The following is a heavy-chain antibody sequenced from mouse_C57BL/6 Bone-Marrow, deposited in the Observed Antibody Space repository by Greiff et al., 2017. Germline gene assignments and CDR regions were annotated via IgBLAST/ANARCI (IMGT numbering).Heavy chain of an antibody. CDR2: IDPPDSYT. CDR1: GYTFTSYW. J-gene: IGHJ4*01. V-gene: IGHV1-59*01. CDR3: ARREDY. Sequence: VQLQQSGAELARPGTSVKLSCKASGYTFTSYWLHWVKQRPGQGLEWIGAIDPPDSYTNYNQKFTGQATLTADTSSRTAYMQLSSLTSEYSAVYNCARREDYWGIGASVTVAS.